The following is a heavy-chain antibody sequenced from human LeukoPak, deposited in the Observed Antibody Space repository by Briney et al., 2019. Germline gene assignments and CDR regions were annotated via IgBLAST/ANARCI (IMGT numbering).Heavy chain of an antibody. Sequence: SETLSLTCTVSGGSISSSSYYWGWIRQPPGKGLEWIGSIYYSGSTYYNPSLKSRVTISVDTSKNQFSLKLSSVTAADTAVYYCAGTSLYSSSWYFGYWGQGTLVTVSS. V-gene: IGHV4-39*07. J-gene: IGHJ4*02. CDR3: AGTSLYSSSWYFGY. CDR2: IYYSGST. CDR1: GGSISSSSYY. D-gene: IGHD6-13*01.